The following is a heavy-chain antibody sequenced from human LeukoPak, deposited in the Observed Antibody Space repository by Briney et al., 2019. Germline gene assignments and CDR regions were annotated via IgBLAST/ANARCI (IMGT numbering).Heavy chain of an antibody. CDR2: CDPEDGET. J-gene: IGHJ4*02. CDR3: ARVRCSGGSCYLDY. CDR1: GYTLTELA. V-gene: IGHV1-24*01. D-gene: IGHD2-15*01. Sequence: RASVKVSCKVSGYTLTELAIHWVRQAPGKGLEWMGGCDPEDGETIYAQKFQGRVTMTEDTSTDTAYMELSSLRSEDTAVYYCARVRCSGGSCYLDYWGQGTLVTVSS.